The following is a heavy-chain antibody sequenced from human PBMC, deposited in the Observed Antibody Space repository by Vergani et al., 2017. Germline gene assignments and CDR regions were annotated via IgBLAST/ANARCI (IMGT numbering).Heavy chain of an antibody. CDR2: LSASDRLT. V-gene: IGHV3-23*01. J-gene: IGHJ3*02. CDR3: AKVSRSEVAGTFGASHI. D-gene: IGHD6-19*01. Sequence: EVQLLESGGDLVQPGGSLRLSCAASGFTFIMHAMSWVRQAPGKGLEWVSNLSASDRLTHYADSVRGRFTISRDISKNTMFLHMNSLRPEDPAVYYCAKVSRSEVAGTFGASHIWGQGTMVTVSS. CDR1: GFTFIMHA.